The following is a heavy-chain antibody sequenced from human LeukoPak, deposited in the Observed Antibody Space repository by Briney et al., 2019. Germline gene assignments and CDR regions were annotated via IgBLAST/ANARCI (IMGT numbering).Heavy chain of an antibody. CDR2: IIPIFGTA. V-gene: IGHV1-69*13. CDR1: GGTFSSYA. D-gene: IGHD3-22*01. J-gene: IGHJ4*02. Sequence: ASVKVSCKASGGTFSSYAISWVRQAPGQGLEWMGGIIPIFGTANYAQKFQGRVTITADESTSTAYMELSSLRSEDTAVYYCARGLAQYYYDSSGYYPYYFDYWGQGTLVTVSS. CDR3: ARGLAQYYYDSSGYYPYYFDY.